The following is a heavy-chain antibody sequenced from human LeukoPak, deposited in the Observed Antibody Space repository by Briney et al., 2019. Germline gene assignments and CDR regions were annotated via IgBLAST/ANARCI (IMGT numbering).Heavy chain of an antibody. CDR3: AKSHPGPFDY. CDR2: ISYDGSNK. CDR1: GFTFSSYG. Sequence: PGGSLRLSCAASGFTFSSYGMHWVRQAPGKGLEWVAVISYDGSNKYYADSVKGRFTISRDNSKNTLYLQMNSLRAEDTAVYYCAKSHPGPFDYWGQGTLVTVSS. J-gene: IGHJ4*02. V-gene: IGHV3-30*18.